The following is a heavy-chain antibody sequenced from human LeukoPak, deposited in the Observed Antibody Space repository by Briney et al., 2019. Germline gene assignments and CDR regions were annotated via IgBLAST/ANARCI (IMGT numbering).Heavy chain of an antibody. J-gene: IGHJ4*02. CDR1: GGSISSYH. CDR2: VYHSGGS. D-gene: IGHD2-15*01. CDR3: ARRSVVGARTYYFDY. Sequence: SETLFLTCTVSGGSISSYHWNWVRQSPGKGLEWIRYVYHSGGSNYNPSIKSRVTISLDTSKNQFSVKLNSVTAADTAVYYCARRSVVGARTYYFDYWGQGTLVTVSS. V-gene: IGHV4-59*01.